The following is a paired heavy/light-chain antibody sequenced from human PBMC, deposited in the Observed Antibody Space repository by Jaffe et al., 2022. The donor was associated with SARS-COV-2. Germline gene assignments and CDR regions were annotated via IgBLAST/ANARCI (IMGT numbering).Light chain of an antibody. J-gene: IGKJ2*01. CDR1: QSISSY. V-gene: IGKV1-39*01. CDR3: QQSYSIPYT. Sequence: DIQMTQSPSSLSASVGDRVTVTCRASQSISSYLNWYQQKPGKAPKLLIYVASSLQGGVPARFSGSGSGTDFTLTISSLQPEDFATYYCQQSYSIPYTFGQGTKVEIK. CDR2: VAS.
Heavy chain of an antibody. CDR3: ARDARIAALEEDYYYYYMDV. Sequence: EVQLVESGGGLVQPGGSLRLSCAASGFTFSRYSMNWVRQAPGKGLEWVSYISSSTTIIYYADSVKGRFTISRDTAKNSLYLQMNSLRAEDTAVYYCARDARIAALEEDYYYYYMDVWGKGTTVTVSS. D-gene: IGHD6-13*01. J-gene: IGHJ6*03. CDR1: GFTFSRYS. V-gene: IGHV3-48*01. CDR2: ISSSTTII.